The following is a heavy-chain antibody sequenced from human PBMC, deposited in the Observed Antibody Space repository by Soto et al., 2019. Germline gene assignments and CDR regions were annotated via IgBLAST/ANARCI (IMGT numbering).Heavy chain of an antibody. Sequence: GGSLRLSCAASGFTFSSYSMNWVRQAPGKGLEWVSSISSSSSYIYYADSVKGRFTISRDNAKNSLYLQMNSLRAEDTAVYYCARDYYMIVDLPYFDYWGQGTLVTVSS. V-gene: IGHV3-21*01. CDR3: ARDYYMIVDLPYFDY. CDR2: ISSSSSYI. J-gene: IGHJ4*02. CDR1: GFTFSSYS. D-gene: IGHD3-22*01.